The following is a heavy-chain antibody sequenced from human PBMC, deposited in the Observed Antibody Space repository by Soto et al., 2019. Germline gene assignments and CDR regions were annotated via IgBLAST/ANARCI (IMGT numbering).Heavy chain of an antibody. CDR1: GYIFSTYS. J-gene: IGHJ6*02. CDR2: ISSSSSTI. CDR3: TRDMREVLTMGYFYYGLDV. Sequence: VQLVESGGGLVQPGGSLRLSCGASGYIFSTYSMNWVRQAPGKGLEWVSYISSSSSTIYYADSVKGRFTISRDNAKNSLYLQMNSLRDEDTAVYYCTRDMREVLTMGYFYYGLDVWGQGTAVTVSS. D-gene: IGHD1-26*01. V-gene: IGHV3-48*02.